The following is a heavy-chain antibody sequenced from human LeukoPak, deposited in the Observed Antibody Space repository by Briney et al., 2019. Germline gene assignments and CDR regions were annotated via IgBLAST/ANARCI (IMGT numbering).Heavy chain of an antibody. CDR1: GFTFSDYH. Sequence: PGGSLRLSCAASGFTFSDYHMSWIRQAPGKGLEWVSYISNSGSTIYYTDSVKGRFTVSRDNAKNSLYLQMNSLRGEDTAVYFCARDGSSWDGVDYWGQGTLVAVSS. CDR2: ISNSGSTI. J-gene: IGHJ4*02. V-gene: IGHV3-11*01. D-gene: IGHD6-13*01. CDR3: ARDGSSWDGVDY.